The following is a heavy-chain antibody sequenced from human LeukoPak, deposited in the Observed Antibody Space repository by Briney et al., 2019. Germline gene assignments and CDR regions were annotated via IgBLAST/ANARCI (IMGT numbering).Heavy chain of an antibody. V-gene: IGHV1-18*01. CDR3: ARDRPPVPAAIGLDAFDI. Sequence: ASVKVSCKASGYTFTSYGISWVRQAPGQGLEWMGWISAYNGNTNYAQKLQGRVTMTTDTSTSTAYMELRSLRSDDTAVYYCARDRPPVPAAIGLDAFDIWGQGTMVTVSS. J-gene: IGHJ3*02. CDR2: ISAYNGNT. D-gene: IGHD2-2*02. CDR1: GYTFTSYG.